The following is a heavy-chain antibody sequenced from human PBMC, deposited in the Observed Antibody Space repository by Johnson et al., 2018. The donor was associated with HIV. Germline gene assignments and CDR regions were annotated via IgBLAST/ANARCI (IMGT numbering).Heavy chain of an antibody. Sequence: QVQLVESGGGVVQPGRSLRLSCAASGFTFSSYGMHWVRQAPGKGLEWVAVISYDGSNKYYADSVKGRFPISRDNSKNTLYLQMNSLRAEDTAVYYCARDSPGEITMVQGVIGIWGQGTMVTVSS. CDR2: ISYDGSNK. CDR3: ARDSPGEITMVQGVIGI. V-gene: IGHV3-30*03. CDR1: GFTFSSYG. D-gene: IGHD3-10*01. J-gene: IGHJ3*02.